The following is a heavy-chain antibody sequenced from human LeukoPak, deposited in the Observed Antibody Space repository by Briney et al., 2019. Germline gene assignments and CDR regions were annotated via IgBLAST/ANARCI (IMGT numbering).Heavy chain of an antibody. Sequence: GGSLRLSCVASGFTFSSYEMNWVRQAPGKGLEWVSYISSSSSTIYYADSVKGRFTISRDNAKNSLYLQMNSLRAEDTAVYYCARDGPSYDILIYHWGQGTLVTVSS. J-gene: IGHJ1*01. CDR2: ISSSSSTI. V-gene: IGHV3-48*01. CDR3: ARDGPSYDILIYH. D-gene: IGHD3-9*01. CDR1: GFTFSSYE.